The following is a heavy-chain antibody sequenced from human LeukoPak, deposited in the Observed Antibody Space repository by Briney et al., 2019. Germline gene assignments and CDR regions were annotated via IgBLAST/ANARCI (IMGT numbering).Heavy chain of an antibody. J-gene: IGHJ4*02. D-gene: IGHD6-6*01. CDR1: GGSISSGGYY. CDR3: AREYSSWGYFDY. Sequence: SETVSLTCTVSGGSISSGGYYWSWIRQPPGKGLEWIGYIYHSGSTYYNPSLKSRVTISVDRSKNQFSLKLSSVTAADTAVYYCAREYSSWGYFDYWGQGTLVTVSS. V-gene: IGHV4-30-2*01. CDR2: IYHSGST.